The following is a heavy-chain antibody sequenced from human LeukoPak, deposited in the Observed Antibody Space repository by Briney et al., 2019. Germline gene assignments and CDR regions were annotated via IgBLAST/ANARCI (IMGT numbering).Heavy chain of an antibody. D-gene: IGHD4-17*01. CDR2: IYHSGST. V-gene: IGHV4-4*02. CDR3: ARGTLYYGDSLGY. Sequence: SGTLSLTCAVSGGSISSSNWWSWVRQPPGKGLEWIGEIYHSGSTNYNPSLKSRVTISVDTSKNQFSLKLSSVTAADTAVYYCARGTLYYGDSLGYWGQGTLVTVSS. J-gene: IGHJ4*02. CDR1: GGSISSSNW.